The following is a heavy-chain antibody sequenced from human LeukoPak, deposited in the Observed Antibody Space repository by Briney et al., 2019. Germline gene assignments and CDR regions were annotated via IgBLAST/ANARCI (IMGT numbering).Heavy chain of an antibody. CDR3: AKAVVSGYSSSWYYPYFDY. Sequence: GGTLRLSCAASGFTFSSYGMSWVRQAPGKGLDWVSAISGSGGSTYYADSVKGRFTISRDNSKNTLYLQMNSLRAEDTAVYYCAKAVVSGYSSSWYYPYFDYWGQGTLVTVSS. CDR1: GFTFSSYG. CDR2: ISGSGGST. D-gene: IGHD6-13*01. J-gene: IGHJ4*02. V-gene: IGHV3-23*01.